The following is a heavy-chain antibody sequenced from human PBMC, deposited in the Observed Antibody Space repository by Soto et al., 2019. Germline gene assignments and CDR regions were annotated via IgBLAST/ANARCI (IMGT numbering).Heavy chain of an antibody. D-gene: IGHD2-2*01. CDR2: K. Sequence: QVQLVESGGGVVQPGRSLRLSCAASGFTFSSYGMHWVRQAPGKGLEWVAVKYYADSVKGVFTISRDNSNNTLYLQMNSLISDDTAVYYCAKTLGVHYISSSCPLDYWGQGSLVTVSS. CDR1: GFTFSSYG. CDR3: AKTLGVHYISSSCPLDY. J-gene: IGHJ4*02. V-gene: IGHV3-30*18.